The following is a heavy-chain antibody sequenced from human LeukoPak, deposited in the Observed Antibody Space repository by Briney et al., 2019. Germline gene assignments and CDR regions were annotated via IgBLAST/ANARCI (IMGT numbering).Heavy chain of an antibody. CDR1: GFTFSSYA. D-gene: IGHD6-6*01. Sequence: GGALRLSCAASGFTFSSYAMHWVRQAPGKGLEWGAVISYDGSNKYYADSVKGRFTISRDKSKNTLYLQMNSLRAEDTAVYSCASRGRGIAARRRLDYWGQGTLVTVSS. V-gene: IGHV3-30*04. J-gene: IGHJ4*02. CDR2: ISYDGSNK. CDR3: ASRGRGIAARRRLDY.